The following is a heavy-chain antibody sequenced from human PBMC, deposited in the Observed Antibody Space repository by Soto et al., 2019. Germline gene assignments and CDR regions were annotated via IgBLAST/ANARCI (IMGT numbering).Heavy chain of an antibody. CDR2: INAGSGKA. CDR1: GYTFTGFP. J-gene: IGHJ4*02. CDR3: ARVEIVGFDY. Sequence: QIPLVQSGAEVKKPGASVKVSCKASGYTFTGFPIHWVRQAPGQRLEWMGWINAGSGKAESAQKFQGRVTINRDTSASTVYMELNSLRPEDTAVYYCARVEIVGFDYWGQGTLVTVSS. V-gene: IGHV1-3*01. D-gene: IGHD2-2*03.